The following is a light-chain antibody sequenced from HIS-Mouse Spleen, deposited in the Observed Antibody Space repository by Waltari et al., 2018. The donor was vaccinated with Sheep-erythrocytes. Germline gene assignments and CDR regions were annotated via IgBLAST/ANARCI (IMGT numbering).Light chain of an antibody. CDR2: EVS. Sequence: QSALTQPPSASGSPGQSVTISCTGTSSDVGGYNYVSWYQQHPGNAPKLMIYEVSKRPSGGPDRCAGAKAGSTASLTVSGLQAEDEADYYCSSYAGSNNWVFGGGTKLTVL. V-gene: IGLV2-8*01. CDR1: SSDVGGYNY. J-gene: IGLJ3*02. CDR3: SSYAGSNNWV.